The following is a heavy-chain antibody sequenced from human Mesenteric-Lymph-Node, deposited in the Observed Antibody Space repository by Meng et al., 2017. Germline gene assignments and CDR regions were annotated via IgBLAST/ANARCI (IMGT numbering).Heavy chain of an antibody. D-gene: IGHD6-13*01. J-gene: IGHJ4*02. Sequence: GGSLRLSCAASGFTFSSYSMNWVRQAPGKELEWVSSISSSSYIYYADSVKGRFTISRDNAKNSLYLQMNSLRAEDTAVYYCARVPPYSSSWPFDYWGQGTLVTVSS. CDR3: ARVPPYSSSWPFDY. CDR2: ISSSSYI. V-gene: IGHV3-21*01. CDR1: GFTFSSYS.